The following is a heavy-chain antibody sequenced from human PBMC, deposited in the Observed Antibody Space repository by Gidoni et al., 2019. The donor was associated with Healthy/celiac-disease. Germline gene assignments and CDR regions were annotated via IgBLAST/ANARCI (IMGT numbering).Heavy chain of an antibody. V-gene: IGHV4-39*01. CDR3: ARGGSPAAYGSGSYYNGGFDP. CDR2: IYYSGST. J-gene: IGHJ5*02. D-gene: IGHD3-10*01. CDR1: GGSISSSSYY. Sequence: QLQLQESGPGLVKPSETLSLTCTVSGGSISSSSYYWGWLRQPPGKGLEWIGSIYYSGSTYYNPSLKSRVTISVDTSKNQFSLKLSSVTAADTAVYYCARGGSPAAYGSGSYYNGGFDPWGQGTLVTVSS.